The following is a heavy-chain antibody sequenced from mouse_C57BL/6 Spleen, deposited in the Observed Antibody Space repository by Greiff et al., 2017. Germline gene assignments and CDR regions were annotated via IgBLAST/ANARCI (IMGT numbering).Heavy chain of an antibody. J-gene: IGHJ4*01. CDR1: GFTFSDYY. D-gene: IGHD2-10*02. Sequence: EVKLLESEGGLVQPGSSLKLSCTASGFTFSDYYMAWVRQVPEKGLEWVANINYDGSSTYYLDSLKSRFIISRDNAKNILYLQMSSLKSEDTATYYCARVLPCASKGSYAIDYWGQGTSVTVSS. V-gene: IGHV5-16*01. CDR2: INYDGSST. CDR3: ARVLPCASKGSYAIDY.